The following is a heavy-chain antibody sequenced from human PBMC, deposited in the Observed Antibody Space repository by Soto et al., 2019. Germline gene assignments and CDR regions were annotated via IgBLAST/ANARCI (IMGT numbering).Heavy chain of an antibody. D-gene: IGHD3-10*01. Sequence: QVQLQESGPGLVKPSETLSLTCTVSGGSIDGYNCAWIRQPPGKALEWVGYVYYNGGSSYNPSLKSLVTLSMDTSKSQFSLPLRSVTAADTAVYYCASQGIGNLHGLVDVWGRGTTVTVSS. CDR1: GGSIDGYN. V-gene: IGHV4-59*08. J-gene: IGHJ6*02. CDR3: ASQGIGNLHGLVDV. CDR2: VYYNGGS.